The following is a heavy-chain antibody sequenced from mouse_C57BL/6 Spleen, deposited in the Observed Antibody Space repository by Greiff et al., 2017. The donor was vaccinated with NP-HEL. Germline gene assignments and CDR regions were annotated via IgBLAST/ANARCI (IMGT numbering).Heavy chain of an antibody. CDR1: GYTFTNYW. J-gene: IGHJ2*01. Sequence: VQLVESGAELVRPGTSVKMSCKASGYTFTNYWIGWAKQRPGHGLEWLGDIYPGGGYTNYNEKFKGKATLTADKSSSTAYMQFSSLTSEDSAIYYCARGGNYYFDYWGKGTTLTVSS. CDR2: IYPGGGYT. D-gene: IGHD2-1*01. CDR3: ARGGNYYFDY. V-gene: IGHV1-63*01.